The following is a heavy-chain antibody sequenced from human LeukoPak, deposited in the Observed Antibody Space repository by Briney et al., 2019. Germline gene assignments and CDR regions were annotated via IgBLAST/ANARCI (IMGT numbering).Heavy chain of an antibody. CDR3: AREVAPLYFHYGMDV. V-gene: IGHV3-48*03. CDR2: VSGSGITI. CDR1: GFTFSSYE. J-gene: IGHJ6*01. D-gene: IGHD2-21*01. Sequence: GGSLRLSCAASGFTFSSYEMNWVRQAPGKGLEWISYVSGSGITIHYADTMKGRFTISRDDSKTTVYLLMNSLRAEDTAVYYCAREVAPLYFHYGMDVWGEGTTVTVSS.